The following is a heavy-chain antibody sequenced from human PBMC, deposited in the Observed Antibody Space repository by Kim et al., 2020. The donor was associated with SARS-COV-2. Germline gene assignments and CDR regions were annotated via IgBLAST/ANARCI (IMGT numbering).Heavy chain of an antibody. Sequence: PSLKSRDTISVDTSKTQFSLKLGSVTAADTAVYYCARSGNNNWNYVAIDYWGQGTLVTVSS. V-gene: IGHV4-39*07. J-gene: IGHJ4*02. CDR3: ARSGNNNWNYVAIDY. D-gene: IGHD1-7*01.